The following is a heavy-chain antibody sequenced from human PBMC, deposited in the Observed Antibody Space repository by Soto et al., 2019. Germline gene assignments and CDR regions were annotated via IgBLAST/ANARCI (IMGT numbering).Heavy chain of an antibody. CDR3: ARNYGPGYTFDY. CDR1: GGSISSYY. D-gene: IGHD3-10*01. J-gene: IGHJ4*02. V-gene: IGHV4-59*08. CDR2: IYYSGST. Sequence: SETLSLTCTVSGGSISSYYWSWIRQPPGKGLEWIGYIYYSGSTNYNPSLKSRVTISVDTSKNQFSLKLSSMTAADTAVYYCARNYGPGYTFDYWGQGTLVTVSS.